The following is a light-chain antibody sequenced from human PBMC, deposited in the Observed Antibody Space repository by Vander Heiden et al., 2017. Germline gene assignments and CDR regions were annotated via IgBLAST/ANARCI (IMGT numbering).Light chain of an antibody. V-gene: IGLV3-25*03. CDR1: ALPKQY. Sequence: SYELTQPPSAPVSPGQTARTTCSGDALPKQYAYWYQQKPGQAPVLVIYKDSERPSGIPERFSGSSSGTTVTLTISGVQAEDEADYYCQSADSSGTYRVFGGGTKLTVL. CDR3: QSADSSGTYRV. J-gene: IGLJ3*02. CDR2: KDS.